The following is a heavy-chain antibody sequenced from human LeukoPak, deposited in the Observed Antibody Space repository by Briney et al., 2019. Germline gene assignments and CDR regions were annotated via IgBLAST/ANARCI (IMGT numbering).Heavy chain of an antibody. V-gene: IGHV3-9*01. CDR3: AKYFPTTFYFDY. Sequence: PAGSLRLSCAASGFTFDDYTMHWVRQAPGKGLEWVSGISWNSGIIAYADSVKGRFTISRDNTKNSLYLQMNSLRADDTALYYCAKYFPTTFYFDYWGQGTLVTVSS. D-gene: IGHD1-26*01. CDR2: ISWNSGII. CDR1: GFTFDDYT. J-gene: IGHJ4*02.